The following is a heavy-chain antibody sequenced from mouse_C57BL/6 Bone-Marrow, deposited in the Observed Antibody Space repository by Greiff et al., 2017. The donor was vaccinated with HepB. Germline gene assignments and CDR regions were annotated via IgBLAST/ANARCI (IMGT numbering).Heavy chain of an antibody. Sequence: VQRVESGAELAKPGASVRLSCKASGYTFTTYWMHWVKQRPGQGLDWIGYINPGSGYTKYNQKFKDKATLTADKSSSTAYMQLSSLTYEDSAVYFCARDYGSYGFSYWGQGTLVTVSA. CDR1: GYTFTTYW. CDR3: ARDYGSYGFSY. CDR2: INPGSGYT. D-gene: IGHD1-1*01. V-gene: IGHV1-7*01. J-gene: IGHJ3*01.